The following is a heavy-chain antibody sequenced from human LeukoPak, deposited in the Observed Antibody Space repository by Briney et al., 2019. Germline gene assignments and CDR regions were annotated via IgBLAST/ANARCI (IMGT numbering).Heavy chain of an antibody. CDR1: GGSISSYY. Sequence: ASETLSLTCTVSGGSISSYYWSWIRQPPGKGLEWIGYIYYSGSTNYNPSLKSRVTISVDTSKNQFSLKLSSVTAADTAVYYCARQYGSGSYYKRRYYYYGMDVWGQGTTVTVSS. D-gene: IGHD3-10*01. CDR3: ARQYGSGSYYKRRYYYYGMDV. V-gene: IGHV4-59*08. CDR2: IYYSGST. J-gene: IGHJ6*02.